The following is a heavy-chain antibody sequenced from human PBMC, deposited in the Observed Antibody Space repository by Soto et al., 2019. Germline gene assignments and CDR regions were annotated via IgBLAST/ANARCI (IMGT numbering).Heavy chain of an antibody. CDR3: ARATDSIFVFARGVFDA. Sequence: EVQLLESGGGLVQPGGSLSLSCVASGFTFSDHAMGWVRQAPGKGLEWLSIITDTSHSISYADSVKGRFTISRDNSRRTVFLSLNGLRGDDTAVYYCARATDSIFVFARGVFDAWGQGTMVTVSS. J-gene: IGHJ3*01. V-gene: IGHV3-23*01. CDR1: GFTFSDHA. CDR2: ITDTSHSI. D-gene: IGHD2-21*01.